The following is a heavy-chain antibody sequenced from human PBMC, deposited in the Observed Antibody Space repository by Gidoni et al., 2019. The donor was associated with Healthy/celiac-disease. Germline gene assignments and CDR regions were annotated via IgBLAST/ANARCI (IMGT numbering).Heavy chain of an antibody. CDR3: ARGVGGSYGSFDY. V-gene: IGHV3-13*01. CDR1: GFTFSSYD. Sequence: EVQLVESGGGLVQPGGSLSLSCAASGFTFSSYDMHGVRQAKGKGLEWVSAIGTAGDTYYPGSVKGRFTISRENAKNSLYLQMNSLRAGDTAVYYCARGVGGSYGSFDYWGQGTLVTVSS. J-gene: IGHJ4*02. CDR2: IGTAGDT. D-gene: IGHD1-26*01.